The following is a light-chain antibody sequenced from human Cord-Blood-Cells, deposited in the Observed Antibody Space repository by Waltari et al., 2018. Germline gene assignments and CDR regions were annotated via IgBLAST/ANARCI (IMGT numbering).Light chain of an antibody. CDR2: DVS. J-gene: IGLJ1*01. Sequence: QSALTQPRSVSGSPGQSVTISCTGTSSDVGGYNYVSWYQPHPGKAPKLMIYDVSKRPSGVLDPFSSTQSGKAASRTISGLQAEDEAAYYCCSYAGSYADVFGTGTKVTGL. V-gene: IGLV2-11*01. CDR1: SSDVGGYNY. CDR3: CSYAGSYADV.